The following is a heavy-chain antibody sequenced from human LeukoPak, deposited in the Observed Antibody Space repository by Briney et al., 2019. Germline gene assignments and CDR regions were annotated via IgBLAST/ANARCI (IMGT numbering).Heavy chain of an antibody. CDR2: INAGNGNT. D-gene: IGHD5-12*01. J-gene: IGHJ4*02. CDR3: ARSSGYDLYLFDY. CDR1: GYTFTSYA. Sequence: ASVNVSCKASGYTFTSYAMHWVRQAPGQRLEWMGWINAGNGNTKYSQKFQGRVTITRDTSASTAYMELSSLRSEDTAVYYCARSSGYDLYLFDYWGQGTLVTVSS. V-gene: IGHV1-3*01.